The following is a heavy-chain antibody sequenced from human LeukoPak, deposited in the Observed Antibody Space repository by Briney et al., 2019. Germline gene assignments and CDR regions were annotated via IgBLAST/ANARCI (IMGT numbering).Heavy chain of an antibody. D-gene: IGHD2-21*02. J-gene: IGHJ3*02. CDR3: ARHIVVVTATHDTFDI. V-gene: IGHV4-59*08. CDR2: IYYSGST. Sequence: SETLSLTCTVSGGSIRSYYWSWIRQPPGKGLEWLGYIYYSGSTNYNPSLKSRVTISVDTSKNQFSLKLSSVTAADTAMYYCARHIVVVTATHDTFDIWGQGTMVTVSS. CDR1: GGSIRSYY.